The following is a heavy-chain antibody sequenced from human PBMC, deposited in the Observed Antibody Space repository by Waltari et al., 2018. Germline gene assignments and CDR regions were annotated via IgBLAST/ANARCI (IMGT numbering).Heavy chain of an antibody. CDR2: IIPTLGTS. Sequence: QVQLVQSGAEVQKPGSSVKVSCKASGGTFSGYPITWVRQAPGQGLEWMGAIIPTLGTSDYAQKFQGRVAITTDESTTTAYMELSSLRSEDTAVYYCARENYYGSGSYPGDYWGQGTLVSVSS. D-gene: IGHD3-10*01. V-gene: IGHV1-69*16. J-gene: IGHJ4*02. CDR3: ARENYYGSGSYPGDY. CDR1: GGTFSGYP.